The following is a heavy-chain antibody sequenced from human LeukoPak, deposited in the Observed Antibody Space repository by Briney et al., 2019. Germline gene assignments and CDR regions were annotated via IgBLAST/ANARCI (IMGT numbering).Heavy chain of an antibody. CDR3: AREQITMVRGVIIPPPGMDV. V-gene: IGHV1-2*02. J-gene: IGHJ6*02. CDR1: GYTFTGYY. Sequence: ASVTVSCKASGYTFTGYYMHWVRQAPGQGLEWMGWIYTNSGGTNYAQKFPGRVTMTSDTSISTAYMELSRLRSDDTAVYYCAREQITMVRGVIIPPPGMDVWGQGTTVTVSS. CDR2: IYTNSGGT. D-gene: IGHD3-10*01.